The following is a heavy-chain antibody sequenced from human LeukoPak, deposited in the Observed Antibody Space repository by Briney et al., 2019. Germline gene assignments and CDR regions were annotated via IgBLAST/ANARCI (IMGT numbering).Heavy chain of an antibody. V-gene: IGHV3-30*02. Sequence: GGSLRLSCAASGFTFSSYGMHWVRQAPGKGLEWVAFIRYDGSTKYYADSVKGRFTISRDNSKNTLYLQTNSLRAEDTAVYYCAKDDPNTYYYGSGSPDYWGQGTLVTVSS. CDR3: AKDDPNTYYYGSGSPDY. D-gene: IGHD3-10*01. J-gene: IGHJ4*02. CDR1: GFTFSSYG. CDR2: IRYDGSTK.